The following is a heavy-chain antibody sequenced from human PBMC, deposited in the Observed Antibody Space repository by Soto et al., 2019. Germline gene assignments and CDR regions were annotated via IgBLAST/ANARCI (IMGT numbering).Heavy chain of an antibody. V-gene: IGHV4-34*01. CDR1: GGSFSGYY. CDR3: ARDFGVVSGAFDI. J-gene: IGHJ3*02. CDR2: INHSGST. Sequence: SETLSLTCAVYGGSFSGYYWSWIRQPPGKGLEWIGEINHSGSTNYNPSLKSRVTISVDTSKNQFSLKLSSVTAADTAVYYCARDFGVVSGAFDIWGQGTMVTVSS. D-gene: IGHD3-3*01.